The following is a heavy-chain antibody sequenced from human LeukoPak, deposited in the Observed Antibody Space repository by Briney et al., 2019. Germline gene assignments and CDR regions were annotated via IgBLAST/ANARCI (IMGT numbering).Heavy chain of an antibody. V-gene: IGHV3-48*01. CDR2: ISSSSSTI. D-gene: IGHD3-22*01. Sequence: GGSLRLSCAASGFTFSSYSMNWVRQAPGKGLEWVSYISSSSSTIYYADSVKGRFTISRDNSKNTLYLQMNSLRAEDTAVYYCAKWGLITMIVVVIPDYWGQGTLVTVSS. J-gene: IGHJ4*02. CDR3: AKWGLITMIVVVIPDY. CDR1: GFTFSSYS.